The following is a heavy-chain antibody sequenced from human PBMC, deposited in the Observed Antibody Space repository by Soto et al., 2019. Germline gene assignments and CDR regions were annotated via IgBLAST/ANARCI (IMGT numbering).Heavy chain of an antibody. D-gene: IGHD6-19*01. CDR1: GYTFTSYY. V-gene: IGHV1-46*01. J-gene: IGHJ5*02. CDR3: ARDLSIAVAGTWWFDP. Sequence: ASVKVSCRASGYTFTSYYMHWVRQAPGQGLEWMGIINPSGGSTSYAQKFQGRVTMTRDTSTSTVYMELSSLRSEDTAVYYCARDLSIAVAGTWWFDPWGQGTLVTVSS. CDR2: INPSGGST.